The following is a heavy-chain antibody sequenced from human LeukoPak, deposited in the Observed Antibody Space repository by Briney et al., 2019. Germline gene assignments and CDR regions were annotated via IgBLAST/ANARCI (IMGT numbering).Heavy chain of an antibody. CDR1: GFTFSDHW. D-gene: IGHD1-26*01. J-gene: IGHJ4*02. CDR3: ARDTWELPHFDY. V-gene: IGHV3-7*01. CDR2: IKKDGSEK. Sequence: GGSLILSCAASGFTFSDHWMSWVRQAPGKGLEWVADIKKDGSEKNQVDSVTISRDNAKNSLYLQMNSLRVEDTAVYYCARDTWELPHFDYWGQGTLVTVSS.